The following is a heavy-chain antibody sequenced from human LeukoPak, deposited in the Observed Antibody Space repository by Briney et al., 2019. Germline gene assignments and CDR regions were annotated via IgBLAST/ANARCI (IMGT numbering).Heavy chain of an antibody. CDR2: IYYSGST. V-gene: IGHV4-59*01. CDR1: GGSISSYY. J-gene: IGHJ4*02. D-gene: IGHD1-26*01. Sequence: SETLSLTCTVSGGSISSYYWSWIRQPPGKGLEWIGYIYYSGSTNYNPSLKSRVTISVDTSKNQFSLKLSSVTAADTAVYYCAREEALGSGSFDYWGQGTWSPSPQ. CDR3: AREEALGSGSFDY.